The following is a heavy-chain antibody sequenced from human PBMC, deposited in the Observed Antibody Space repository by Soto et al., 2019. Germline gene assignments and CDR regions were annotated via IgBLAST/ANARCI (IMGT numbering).Heavy chain of an antibody. J-gene: IGHJ4*02. D-gene: IGHD3-16*01. V-gene: IGHV3-30-3*01. Sequence: QVQLVESGGGVVQPGRSLRLSCAASGFTFSSYAMHWVRQAPGKGLEWVAVISYDGSNKYYADSVKGRFTISRDNSKNTLYLKINSLRAEDTAVYYCARAYEGDYFDYWGQGTLVTVSS. CDR3: ARAYEGDYFDY. CDR2: ISYDGSNK. CDR1: GFTFSSYA.